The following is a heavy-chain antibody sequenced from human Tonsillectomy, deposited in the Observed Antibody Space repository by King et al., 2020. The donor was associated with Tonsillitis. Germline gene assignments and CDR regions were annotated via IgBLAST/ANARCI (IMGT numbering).Heavy chain of an antibody. Sequence: QLQESGPGLVKPSETLSLTCTVSGGSVSSSSYYWSWIRQPPGKGLEWIGYIYYIGSTNYNPSLKSRVTISIDTSKNQFSLKLSPVTAADTAVYYCARVKGDSSRWYSSYYYYGLDVWGQGTTVTVSS. V-gene: IGHV4-61*01. J-gene: IGHJ6*02. CDR2: IYYIGST. D-gene: IGHD6-13*01. CDR3: ARVKGDSSRWYSSYYYYGLDV. CDR1: GGSVSSSSYY.